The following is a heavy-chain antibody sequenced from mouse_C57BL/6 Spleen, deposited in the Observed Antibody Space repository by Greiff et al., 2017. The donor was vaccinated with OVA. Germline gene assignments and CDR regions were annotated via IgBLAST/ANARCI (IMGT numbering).Heavy chain of an antibody. V-gene: IGHV1-82*01. CDR3: ARYYGNFYFDY. D-gene: IGHD2-1*01. J-gene: IGHJ2*01. CDR2: IYPGDGDT. CDR1: GYAFSSSW. Sequence: QVQLKESGPELVKPGASVKISCKASGYAFSSSWMNWVKQRPGKGLEWIGRIYPGDGDTNYNGKFKGKATLTADKSSSTAYMQLSSLTSEDSAVYFCARYYGNFYFDYWGQGTTLTVSS.